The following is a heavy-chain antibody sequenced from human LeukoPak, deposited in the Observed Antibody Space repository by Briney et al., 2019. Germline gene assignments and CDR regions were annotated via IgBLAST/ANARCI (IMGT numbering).Heavy chain of an antibody. D-gene: IGHD3-16*02. J-gene: IGHJ4*02. V-gene: IGHV4-4*07. Sequence: SETLSLTCTVSGGPISSYYWSWIRQPAGKGLEWIGRIYTSGSTNYNPSLKSRVTMSVDTSKNQFSLKLSSVTAADTAVYYCAREGLDFSMRDYVWGSYRPFDYWGQGTLVTVSS. CDR3: AREGLDFSMRDYVWGSYRPFDY. CDR2: IYTSGST. CDR1: GGPISSYY.